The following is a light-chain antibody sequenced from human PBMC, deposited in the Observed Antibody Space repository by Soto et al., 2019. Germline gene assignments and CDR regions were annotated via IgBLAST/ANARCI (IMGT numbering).Light chain of an antibody. CDR1: QSVSSSY. Sequence: EIVLAQSPGTLSLSPGERATLSCRASQSVSSSYLAWYQQKPGQAPRPLIYGVSSRATGIPDRFGGSGSATDFTLTISRLEPEDFAVYYCQQYGRSPTFGQGTRLEIK. J-gene: IGKJ5*01. CDR2: GVS. V-gene: IGKV3-20*01. CDR3: QQYGRSPT.